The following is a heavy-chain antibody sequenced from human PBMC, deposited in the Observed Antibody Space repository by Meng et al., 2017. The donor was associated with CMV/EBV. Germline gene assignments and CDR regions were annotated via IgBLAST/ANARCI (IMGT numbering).Heavy chain of an antibody. J-gene: IGHJ4*02. CDR1: GLTSSNYW. V-gene: IGHV3-7*02. CDR3: RLGHYSQD. D-gene: IGHD4-17*01. CDR2: IKKDGSEK. Sequence: LGESGVGVVQPVGSLRLSWAASGLTSSNYWMGWVRQAPGKGLEWVAKIKKDGSEKYYVDSVKGRFSISRDNADNSLYLQMNNLRAEDTAVYYCRLGHYSQDWGQGTLVTVSS.